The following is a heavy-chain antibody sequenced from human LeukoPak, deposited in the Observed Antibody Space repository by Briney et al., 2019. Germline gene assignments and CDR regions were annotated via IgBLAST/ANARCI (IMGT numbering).Heavy chain of an antibody. CDR2: IKQDGSEK. D-gene: IGHD2-2*01. CDR1: GFTFSSYA. J-gene: IGHJ4*02. V-gene: IGHV3-7*01. Sequence: PGGSLRLSCAASGFTFSSYAMSWVRQAPGKGLEWVANIKQDGSEKYYVDSVKGRFTISRDNAKNSLYLQMNSLRAEDTAVYYCARDDVTYATQIDYWGQGTLVTVSS. CDR3: ARDDVTYATQIDY.